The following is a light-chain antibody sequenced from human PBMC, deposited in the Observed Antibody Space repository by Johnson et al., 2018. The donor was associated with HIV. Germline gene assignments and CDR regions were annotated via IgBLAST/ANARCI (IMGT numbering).Light chain of an antibody. CDR2: ENT. J-gene: IGLJ1*01. CDR3: GTWDTSLSPGGV. V-gene: IGLV1-51*02. CDR1: SSNIGNKY. Sequence: HSVLTQPPSVSAAPGQKVTISCSGSSSNIGNKYVSWYQQLPGTAPKLLIYENTKRPSGIPDRFSGSKSGTSATLGITGLQTGDEADYYCGTWDTSLSPGGVFGSGTKVTV.